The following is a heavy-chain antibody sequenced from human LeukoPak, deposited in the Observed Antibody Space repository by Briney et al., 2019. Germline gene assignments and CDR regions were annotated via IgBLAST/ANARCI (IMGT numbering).Heavy chain of an antibody. D-gene: IGHD5-24*01. Sequence: ASVKVSCKASGYTFTGYYMHWVRQAPGQGLEWMGWINPNSGGTNYAQKFQGRVTMTRDTSISTAYMELSRLRSDDTAVYYCARDRPLERSESPYDAFDIWGQGTMVTVSS. CDR2: INPNSGGT. CDR3: ARDRPLERSESPYDAFDI. V-gene: IGHV1-2*02. J-gene: IGHJ3*02. CDR1: GYTFTGYY.